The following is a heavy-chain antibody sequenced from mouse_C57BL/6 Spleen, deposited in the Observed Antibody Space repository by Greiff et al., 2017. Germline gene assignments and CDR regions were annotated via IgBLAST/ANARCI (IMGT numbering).Heavy chain of an antibody. D-gene: IGHD2-4*01. Sequence: VQLQQSGAELVRPGSSVKLSCKASGYTFTSYWMHWVKQRPIQGLEWIGNIDPSDSETHYNQKFKDKATLTVDKSSSTAYMQLSSLTSEDSAVYYCARHDYDVGYAMDYWGQGTSVTVSS. CDR1: GYTFTSYW. J-gene: IGHJ4*01. V-gene: IGHV1-52*01. CDR2: IDPSDSET. CDR3: ARHDYDVGYAMDY.